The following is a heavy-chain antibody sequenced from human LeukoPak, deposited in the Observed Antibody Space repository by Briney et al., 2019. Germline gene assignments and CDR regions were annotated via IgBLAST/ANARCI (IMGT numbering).Heavy chain of an antibody. CDR3: ARGLGDYDY. D-gene: IGHD7-27*01. CDR2: IYHSGST. J-gene: IGHJ4*02. CDR1: GGSISSSNW. V-gene: IGHV4-4*02. Sequence: SGTLSLTCAVSGGSISSSNWWSWVRQPPGKGLEWIGEIYHSGSTNYNPSLKSRVTISVDTSKNQFSLKLSSVTAADTAVYYCARGLGDYDYWGQGTLVTVSS.